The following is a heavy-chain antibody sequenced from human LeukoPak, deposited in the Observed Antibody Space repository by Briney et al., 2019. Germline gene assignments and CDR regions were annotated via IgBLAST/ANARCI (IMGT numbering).Heavy chain of an antibody. D-gene: IGHD1-26*01. CDR3: ASEGQELGRRYFDY. CDR2: IWYDGSNK. CDR1: GFTFSSYG. Sequence: PGRSLRLSCAASGFTFSSYGMHWVRQAPGKGLEWVAVIWYDGSNKYYADSVKGRFTISRDNSKNTLYLQMNSLRAEDTAVYYCASEGQELGRRYFDYWGQGTLVTVSS. V-gene: IGHV3-33*01. J-gene: IGHJ4*02.